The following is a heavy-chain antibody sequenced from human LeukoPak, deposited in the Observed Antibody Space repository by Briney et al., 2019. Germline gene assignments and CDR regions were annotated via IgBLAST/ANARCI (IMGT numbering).Heavy chain of an antibody. V-gene: IGHV5-51*01. D-gene: IGHD3-10*01. J-gene: IGHJ4*02. Sequence: GESLKISCKGSGYRFTTYWIGWVRQMPGKGLEWMGIIYPGDSDTRYSPSFQGQVTISADTSISTAYLQWSSLKASDTAMYYCARATWELVHPYYFDYWGLGTLVSVSS. CDR2: IYPGDSDT. CDR3: ARATWELVHPYYFDY. CDR1: GYRFTTYW.